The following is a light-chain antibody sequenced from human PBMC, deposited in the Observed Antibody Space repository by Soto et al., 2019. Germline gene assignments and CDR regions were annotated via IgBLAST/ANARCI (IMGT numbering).Light chain of an antibody. CDR3: LQALQTPPWT. J-gene: IGKJ1*01. CDR2: LGS. Sequence: DIVLTQSPLSLPVTPGEPASISCKSSQSLLHSNGYNYLDWYLQKPGQSPQLLIYLGSNRASGVPDRFSGSGSGTDFTLTISRVEAEDVGFYYCLQALQTPPWTFGQGTKVEIK. V-gene: IGKV2-28*01. CDR1: QSLLHSNGYNY.